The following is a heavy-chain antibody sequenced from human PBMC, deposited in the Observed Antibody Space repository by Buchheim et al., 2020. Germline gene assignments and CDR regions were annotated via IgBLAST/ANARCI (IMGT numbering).Heavy chain of an antibody. D-gene: IGHD2-21*02. CDR3: AKDSSPVVVTAIPDPYFDY. Sequence: EVQLLESGGGLVQPGGSLRLSCAASGFTFSSYAMSWVRQAPGKGLEWVSAISGSGGSTYYADSVKGRFTISRDNSKNKLYLQMNSLRAEDTAVYYCAKDSSPVVVTAIPDPYFDYWGQGTL. V-gene: IGHV3-23*01. J-gene: IGHJ4*02. CDR1: GFTFSSYA. CDR2: ISGSGGST.